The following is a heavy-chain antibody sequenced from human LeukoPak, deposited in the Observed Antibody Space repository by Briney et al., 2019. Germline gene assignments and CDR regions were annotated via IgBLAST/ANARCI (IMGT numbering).Heavy chain of an antibody. V-gene: IGHV3-53*01. CDR3: ARYHYYDSGDFYYRHYYLDV. J-gene: IGHJ6*03. CDR2: IYSDGRT. CDR1: GFSVSTNY. Sequence: GGSLRLSCVASGFSVSTNYMTWVRQAPGKGLEWVSVIYSDGRTYYADSVNGRFTISRDNSDNTLYLQMNSLSADDTAVYYCARYHYYDSGDFYYRHYYLDVWGTGTTVTISS. D-gene: IGHD3-22*01.